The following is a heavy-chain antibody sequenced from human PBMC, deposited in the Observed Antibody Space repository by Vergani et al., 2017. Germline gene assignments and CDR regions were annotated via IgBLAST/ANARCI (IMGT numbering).Heavy chain of an antibody. J-gene: IGHJ4*02. V-gene: IGHV3-15*05. CDR1: GFDFSQAW. Sequence: EVQLLESGGGFVQPGGSLRLSCQVSGFDFSQAWMNWVRQSPGKGLEYIGLSKPKNEGGTTHYNAAMKGSVTITRDDSKSVLFLEMTNLAPEGTAVYYCCDTNYANSWDFWGQGSLVTVSS. CDR2: SKPKNEGGTT. CDR3: CDTNYANSWDF. D-gene: IGHD2-8*01.